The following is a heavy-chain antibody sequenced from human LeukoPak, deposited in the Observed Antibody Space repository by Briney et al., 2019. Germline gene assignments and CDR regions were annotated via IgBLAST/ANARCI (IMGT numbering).Heavy chain of an antibody. J-gene: IGHJ5*02. CDR1: GGSISSYY. CDR2: IYYSGST. D-gene: IGHD3-10*01. V-gene: IGHV4-59*01. CDR3: ARLAVRGVPDPAPRFDP. Sequence: PSETLSLTCTVSGGSISSYYWSWIRQPPGKGLEWIGYIYYSGSTNYNPSLKSRVSISVDTSKNQFSLKVSSVTAADTAVYYCARLAVRGVPDPAPRFDPWGQGTQVTVSS.